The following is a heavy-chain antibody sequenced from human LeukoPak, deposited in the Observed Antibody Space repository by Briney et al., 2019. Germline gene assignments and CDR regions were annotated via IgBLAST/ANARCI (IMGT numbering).Heavy chain of an antibody. D-gene: IGHD5/OR15-5a*01. J-gene: IGHJ4*02. Sequence: GGSLRLSCSASGFTFTSFAMHWVRLAPRRGLEFVANIDQNGNVKFYMDSVKGRFTLSRDNAENSVHLQMSSLRAEDTAVYYCARSVWPEDFWGQGTLVTVSS. CDR1: GFTFTSFA. CDR3: ARSVWPEDF. V-gene: IGHV3-7*01. CDR2: IDQNGNVK.